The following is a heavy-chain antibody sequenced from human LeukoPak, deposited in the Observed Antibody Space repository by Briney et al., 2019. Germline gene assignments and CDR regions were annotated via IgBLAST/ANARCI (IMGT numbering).Heavy chain of an antibody. CDR1: GDSISSYY. CDR2: IYYSGST. D-gene: IGHD3-10*01. Sequence: PSETLSLTCTVSGDSISSYYWSWIRQPPGKGLEWIGYIYYSGSTNYNPSLKSRVTISLDTSKKQSSLKLSSVTAADTAVYYCARSSYYYAADAFDIWGQGTMVTVSS. CDR3: ARSSYYYAADAFDI. V-gene: IGHV4-59*01. J-gene: IGHJ3*02.